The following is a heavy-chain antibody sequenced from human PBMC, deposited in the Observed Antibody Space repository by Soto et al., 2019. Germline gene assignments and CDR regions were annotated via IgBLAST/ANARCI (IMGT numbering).Heavy chain of an antibody. V-gene: IGHV4-30-4*01. Sequence: QVQLQESGPGLVKPSQTLSLTCTVSGGSISSGDYYWGWIRQPPGKGLEWIGYIFYTGSTYYNSSLKSRLTISIDTSKNQFSLKLSSVTAADTAVYYCARVANRELVRVFDFWGQGTLVTVSS. D-gene: IGHD1-26*01. CDR3: ARVANRELVRVFDF. CDR2: IFYTGST. CDR1: GGSISSGDYY. J-gene: IGHJ4*02.